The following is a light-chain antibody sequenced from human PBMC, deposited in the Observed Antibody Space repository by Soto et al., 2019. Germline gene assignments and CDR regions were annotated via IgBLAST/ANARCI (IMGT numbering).Light chain of an antibody. CDR1: DSGSKS. V-gene: IGLV3-21*02. CDR2: DDR. J-gene: IGLJ3*02. Sequence: SYVVTQPPSVSVAPGQTARVTCGGNDSGSKSVHWHQQKPGQAPVLVVYDDRDRPSGIPERFSGSNSGNTATLTIRRVEAGDEADYYCRVWDSSSAPWVFGGGTKVTVL. CDR3: RVWDSSSAPWV.